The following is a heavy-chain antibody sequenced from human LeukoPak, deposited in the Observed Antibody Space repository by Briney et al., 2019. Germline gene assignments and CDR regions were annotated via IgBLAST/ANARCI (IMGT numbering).Heavy chain of an antibody. CDR1: GGSISSYY. CDR2: IYTSGST. J-gene: IGHJ4*02. Sequence: PSETLSLTCTVSGGSISSYYWSWIRQPAGKGLEWIGRIYTSGSTNYNPSLKSRVTMSVDTSKNQFSLKLSSVTTADTAVYYCAREGIYGERRDYSGSYYKSYFDYWGQGTLVTVSS. D-gene: IGHD1-26*01. CDR3: AREGIYGERRDYSGSYYKSYFDY. V-gene: IGHV4-4*07.